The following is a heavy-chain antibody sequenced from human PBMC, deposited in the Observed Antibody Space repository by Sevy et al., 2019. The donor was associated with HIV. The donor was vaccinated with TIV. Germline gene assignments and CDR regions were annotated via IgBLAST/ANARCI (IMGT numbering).Heavy chain of an antibody. V-gene: IGHV1-2*02. J-gene: IGHJ5*02. D-gene: IGHD6-13*01. CDR2: INPNSGGT. Sequence: ASGKVSCKASGYTFTGYYMHWVRQAPGQGLEWMGWINPNSGGTNYAQKFQGRVTMTRDTSISTAYMELSRLRSDDTAVYYCARNGVRAAAGRVGWFDPWGQGTLVTVSS. CDR3: ARNGVRAAAGRVGWFDP. CDR1: GYTFTGYY.